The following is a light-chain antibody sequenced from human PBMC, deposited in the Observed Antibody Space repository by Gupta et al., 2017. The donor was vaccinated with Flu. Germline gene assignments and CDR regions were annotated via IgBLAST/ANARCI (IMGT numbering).Light chain of an antibody. CDR3: QQYNNCPLT. CDR2: ATS. V-gene: IGKV1D-16*02. Sequence: PSSLSASCGDRVTITWRARQDVGAWLAWYQQKPERAPKSLIYATSTVRSGVSSRFSGSGSGTEFTLTITSLQAEDSATYYCQQYNNCPLTFGGGTKVEI. J-gene: IGKJ4*01. CDR1: QDVGAW.